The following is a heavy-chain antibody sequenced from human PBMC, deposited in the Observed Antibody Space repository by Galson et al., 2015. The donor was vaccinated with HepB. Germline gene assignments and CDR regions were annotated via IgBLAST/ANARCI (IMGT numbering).Heavy chain of an antibody. CDR2: ISYAGSTK. CDR3: AKGQRGDYPQGY. Sequence: SLRLSCAASGFAFKNYGMHWVRQAPGTGLEWEALISYAGSTKYYAESVKGRLTISRDNSKNTLYLQMNTLRTDDTAVYFCAKGQRGDYPQGYWGRGTLVTVSS. D-gene: IGHD4-17*01. V-gene: IGHV3-30*18. CDR1: GFAFKNYG. J-gene: IGHJ4*02.